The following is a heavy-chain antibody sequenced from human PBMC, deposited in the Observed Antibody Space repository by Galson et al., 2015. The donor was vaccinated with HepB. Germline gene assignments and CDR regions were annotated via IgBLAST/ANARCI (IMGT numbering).Heavy chain of an antibody. CDR1: DYTFTSYG. D-gene: IGHD3-10*01. CDR2: ISDYNGNT. V-gene: IGHV1-18*01. Sequence: SVKVSCKASDYTFTSYGITWVRQAPGQGLEWMGWISDYNGNTNYAQKLQGRVIMTTDTSTNTAYLELRSLRSDDTAVYYCAREEGFGESWGYFDYWGQGTLVTVSS. CDR3: AREEGFGESWGYFDY. J-gene: IGHJ4*02.